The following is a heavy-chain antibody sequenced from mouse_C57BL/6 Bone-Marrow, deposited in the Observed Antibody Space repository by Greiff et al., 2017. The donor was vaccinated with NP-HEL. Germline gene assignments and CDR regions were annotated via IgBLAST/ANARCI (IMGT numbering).Heavy chain of an antibody. V-gene: IGHV5-17*01. CDR1: GFTFSDYG. Sequence: EVKLMESGGGLVKPGGSLKLSCAASGFTFSDYGMHWVRQAPEKGLEWVAYISSGSGTIYYADTVKGRFTISRDNAKNTLFLQMTSLRCEDTAMYYCANRQLRLDDYWGQGTTLTVSS. J-gene: IGHJ2*01. CDR3: ANRQLRLDDY. D-gene: IGHD3-2*02. CDR2: ISSGSGTI.